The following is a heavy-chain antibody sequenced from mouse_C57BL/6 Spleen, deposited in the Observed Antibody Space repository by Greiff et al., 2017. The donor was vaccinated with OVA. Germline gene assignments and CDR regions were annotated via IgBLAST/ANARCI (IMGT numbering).Heavy chain of an antibody. D-gene: IGHD1-1*01. CDR1: GYTFTDYY. V-gene: IGHV1-26*01. J-gene: IGHJ3*01. CDR2: INPNNGGT. Sequence: EVQLQQSGPELVKPGASVKISCKASGYTFTDYYMNWVKQSHGKSLEWIGDINPNNGGTSYNQKFKGKATLTVDKSSSTAYMEPRSLTSEDSAVYYCARSFITTAPLFGYWGQGTLVTVSA. CDR3: ARSFITTAPLFGY.